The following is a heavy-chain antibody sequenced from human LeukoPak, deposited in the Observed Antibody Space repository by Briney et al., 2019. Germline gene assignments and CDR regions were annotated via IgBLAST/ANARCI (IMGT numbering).Heavy chain of an antibody. CDR1: GFTFSSYW. V-gene: IGHV3-7*02. D-gene: IGHD6-13*01. Sequence: GRCLRLSCAASGFTFSSYWMTCVRQAPGKGRGWVANIKQDGSEKYYVDSVEGRFTISRHNAKNSLSLQMNTLRVEDTAVYFCARYHGYSSSWPYWGQGTLVTVSS. J-gene: IGHJ4*02. CDR2: IKQDGSEK. CDR3: ARYHGYSSSWPY.